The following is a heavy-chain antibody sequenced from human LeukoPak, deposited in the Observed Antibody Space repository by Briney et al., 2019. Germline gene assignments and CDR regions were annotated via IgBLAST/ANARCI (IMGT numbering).Heavy chain of an antibody. Sequence: GGSLRLSCAASGFIVSNNYMNWVRQAPGKGLEWVSVIHSGGSTYYADSAKGRFTISRDNSKNTVNLQMNDLRAEDTAVYYCARSWDARLNFDYWGQGILVTVSS. V-gene: IGHV3-66*02. D-gene: IGHD1-26*01. J-gene: IGHJ4*02. CDR1: GFIVSNNY. CDR3: ARSWDARLNFDY. CDR2: IHSGGST.